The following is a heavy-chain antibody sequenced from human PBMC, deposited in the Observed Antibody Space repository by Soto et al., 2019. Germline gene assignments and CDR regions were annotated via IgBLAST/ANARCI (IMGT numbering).Heavy chain of an antibody. CDR1: GYTFTSYG. D-gene: IGHD3-10*01. J-gene: IGHJ5*02. V-gene: IGHV1-18*01. CDR3: ARGKGNYYGSGSQWFDP. Sequence: QVQLVQSGAEVKKPGASVKVSCKASGYTFTSYGISWVRQAPGQGLEWMGWISAYNGNTNYAQKLQGRVTMTTDTSXSXXYMELRSLRSDDTAVYYCARGKGNYYGSGSQWFDPWGQGTLVTVSS. CDR2: ISAYNGNT.